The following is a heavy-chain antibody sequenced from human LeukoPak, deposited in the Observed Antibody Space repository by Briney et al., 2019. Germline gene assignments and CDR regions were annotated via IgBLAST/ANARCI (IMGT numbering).Heavy chain of an antibody. CDR2: INTDGSNT. V-gene: IGHV3-74*01. CDR1: GFTFSSLW. CDR3: AKDASTVTLHADY. Sequence: GGSLRLSCAASGFTFSSLWMHWVRQAPGKGLVWVSRINTDGSNTIYADSVKGRFTISRDNSKNTLYLQMNSLRAEDTALYYCAKDASTVTLHADYWGQGTLVTVSS. D-gene: IGHD4-17*01. J-gene: IGHJ4*02.